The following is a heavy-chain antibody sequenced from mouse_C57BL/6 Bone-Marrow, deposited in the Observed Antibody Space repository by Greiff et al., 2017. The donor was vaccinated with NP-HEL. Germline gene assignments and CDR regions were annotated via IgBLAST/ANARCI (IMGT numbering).Heavy chain of an antibody. J-gene: IGHJ4*01. CDR1: GFTFSDYY. CDR2: ISNGGGST. V-gene: IGHV5-12*01. D-gene: IGHD1-1*01. Sequence: EVKLVESGGGLVQPGGSLKLSCAASGFTFSDYYMYWVRQTPEKRLEWVAYISNGGGSTYYPDTVKGRFTISRDNAKNTLYLQMSRLKSEDTAMYYCARHYYYGSNYYAMDYWGQGTSVTVSS. CDR3: ARHYYYGSNYYAMDY.